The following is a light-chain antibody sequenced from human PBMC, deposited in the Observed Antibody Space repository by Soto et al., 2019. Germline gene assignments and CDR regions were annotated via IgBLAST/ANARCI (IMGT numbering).Light chain of an antibody. CDR3: QQTYSPPFT. CDR2: GAF. CDR1: HTFSSF. Sequence: DIQMTQSPSSLSASVGDRVTITCRASHTFSSFLNWYQQKRGKPPTLLIYGAFNLRSGVPSRFAGSGGGAECRLTIRSLQPGDFATYYCQQTYSPPFTFGQGTSLELK. J-gene: IGKJ2*01. V-gene: IGKV1-39*01.